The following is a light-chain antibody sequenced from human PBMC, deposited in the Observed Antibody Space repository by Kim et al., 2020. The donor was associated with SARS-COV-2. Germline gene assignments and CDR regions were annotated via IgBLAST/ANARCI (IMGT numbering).Light chain of an antibody. CDR3: QQRWDWPLT. V-gene: IGKV3-11*01. CDR1: QGISNC. CDR2: DTS. Sequence: LSPGERATLSCRAGQGISNCLAWYQHKPGQSPRLLIYDTSNRATGITARFSGSGSGTDFTLTISSLEPEDFAVYYCQQRWDWPLTFGGGTKVDIK. J-gene: IGKJ4*01.